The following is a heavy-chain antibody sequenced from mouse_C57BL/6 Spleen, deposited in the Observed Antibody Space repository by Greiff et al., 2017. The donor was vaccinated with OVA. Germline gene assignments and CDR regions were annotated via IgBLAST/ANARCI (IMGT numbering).Heavy chain of an antibody. CDR2: IYPRSGNT. Sequence: VQLQQSGAELARPGASVKLSCKASGYTFTSYGISWVKQRTGQGLEWIGEIYPRSGNTYYNEKFKGKATLTADKSSSTAYMELRSLTSEDSAVYFCARSHLLRYFDVWGTGTTVTVSS. CDR3: ARSHLLRYFDV. D-gene: IGHD1-1*01. J-gene: IGHJ1*03. CDR1: GYTFTSYG. V-gene: IGHV1-81*01.